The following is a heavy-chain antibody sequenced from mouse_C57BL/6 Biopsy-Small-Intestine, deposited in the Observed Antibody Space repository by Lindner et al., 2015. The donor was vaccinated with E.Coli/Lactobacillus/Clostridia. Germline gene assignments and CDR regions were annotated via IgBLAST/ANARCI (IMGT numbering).Heavy chain of an antibody. D-gene: IGHD2-10*01. J-gene: IGHJ2*01. Sequence: VQLQESGPELVKPGASVKISCKASGYSFTGYYMNWVKQSPEKSLEWIGEINPTTGGTTYNQKFKAKATLTVDESSSTAYMQLKSLTSEDSAVYYCTRSYYDNLDYWGQGTTLTVSS. CDR2: INPTTGGT. CDR1: GYSFTGYY. CDR3: TRSYYDNLDY. V-gene: IGHV1-42*01.